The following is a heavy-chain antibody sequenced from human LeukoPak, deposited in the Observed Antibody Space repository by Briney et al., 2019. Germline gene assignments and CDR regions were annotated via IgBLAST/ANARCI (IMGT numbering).Heavy chain of an antibody. CDR1: GGSISSSSYY. Sequence: SETLSLTCTVSGGSISSSSYYWGWIRQPPGKGLEWIGSIYYSGSTYYNPSLKSRVTISVDTSKNQFSLKLSSVTAADTAVYYCARDRGAYYDFWSGYYLTTSWFDPWGQGALVTVSS. J-gene: IGHJ5*02. D-gene: IGHD3-3*01. V-gene: IGHV4-39*07. CDR3: ARDRGAYYDFWSGYYLTTSWFDP. CDR2: IYYSGST.